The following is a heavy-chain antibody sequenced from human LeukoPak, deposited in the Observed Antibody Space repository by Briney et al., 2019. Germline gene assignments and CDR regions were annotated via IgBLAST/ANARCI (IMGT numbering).Heavy chain of an antibody. CDR3: ARAYSGYEVGNY. D-gene: IGHD5-12*01. J-gene: IGHJ4*02. CDR2: ISSSRAYI. CDR1: GFTFSSYE. Sequence: GSLRLSCAASGFTFSSYEMNLVRQAPGKGLGGVSSISSSRAYIYNADSMKDRFTISRDNAKNSLYLQMNRLRAEDTAVYYCARAYSGYEVGNYWGQGTLVTVSS. V-gene: IGHV3-21*01.